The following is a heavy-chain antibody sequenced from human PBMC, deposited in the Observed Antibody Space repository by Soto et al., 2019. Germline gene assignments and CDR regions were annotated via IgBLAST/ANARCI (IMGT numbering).Heavy chain of an antibody. CDR1: GFTFSNYG. V-gene: IGHV3-30*18. Sequence: GGSLRLSCVGSGFTFSNYGVHWVRQPPGKGLEWVALISDDGDKRYYADSVRGRLIISRDNSKDTLYLQMNSLGPDDTAVYFCAKARVRIVGANSFDYWGQGTPVTVSS. J-gene: IGHJ4*02. CDR3: AKARVRIVGANSFDY. CDR2: ISDDGDKR. D-gene: IGHD1-26*01.